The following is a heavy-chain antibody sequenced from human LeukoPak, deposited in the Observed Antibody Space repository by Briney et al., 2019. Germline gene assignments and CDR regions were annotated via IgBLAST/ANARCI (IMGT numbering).Heavy chain of an antibody. Sequence: PSQTLSLTCTVSGGSISSGGYYWSWIRQPPRKGLEWIGYIYYSGSTYYNPSLKSRVTISVDTSKNQFSLKLSSVTAADTAVYYCARANYDFWSGYYFWFDPWGQGTLVTVSS. D-gene: IGHD3-3*01. CDR3: ARANYDFWSGYYFWFDP. J-gene: IGHJ5*02. V-gene: IGHV4-30-4*08. CDR2: IYYSGST. CDR1: GGSISSGGYY.